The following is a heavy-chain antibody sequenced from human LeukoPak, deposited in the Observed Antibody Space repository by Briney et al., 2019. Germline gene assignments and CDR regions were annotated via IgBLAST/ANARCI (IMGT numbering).Heavy chain of an antibody. CDR2: IYSSGSI. CDR1: GVSISSYY. D-gene: IGHD1-1*01. J-gene: IGHJ2*01. CDR3: ARRDWNYWYFDL. Sequence: SETLSLTCTVSGVSISSYYWSWIRQPAGKGLEWIGRIYSSGSINYNPSLNSRVTMSVDTSKNQFSLKLSAVTAADTAVYYCARRDWNYWYFDLWGRGALVTVSS. V-gene: IGHV4-4*07.